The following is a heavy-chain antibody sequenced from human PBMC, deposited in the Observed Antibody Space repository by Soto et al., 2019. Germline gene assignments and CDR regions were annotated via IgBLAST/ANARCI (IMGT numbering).Heavy chain of an antibody. V-gene: IGHV4-59*01. CDR3: AAGEASSRNLAPYYLDF. J-gene: IGHJ4*02. CDR2: THYSGTT. Sequence: SETQSLTCTVSGGSMRNYFWTWIRQPPGKGLEWIGYTHYSGTTSFFPSYNPSLRSRVTISEDTSKNQFSLKLLSVTTADTAVYFCAAGEASSRNLAPYYLDFWGQGTLVTVYS. D-gene: IGHD6-13*01. CDR1: GGSMRNYF.